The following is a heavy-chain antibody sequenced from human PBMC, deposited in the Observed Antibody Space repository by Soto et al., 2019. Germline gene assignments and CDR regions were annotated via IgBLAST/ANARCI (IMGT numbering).Heavy chain of an antibody. CDR2: INAVSYNT. CDR3: ARGTGSSWFDY. V-gene: IGHV1-3*01. CDR1: GYNFMSHA. D-gene: IGHD6-13*01. J-gene: IGHJ4*02. Sequence: ASVKVSCKASGYNFMSHAIHWVRQAPGQGLEWMGWINAVSYNTKYPEKFQGRVTITRDTSASTAHMDLSSLRSEDTAVYYCARGTGSSWFDYWGQGTLVTVSS.